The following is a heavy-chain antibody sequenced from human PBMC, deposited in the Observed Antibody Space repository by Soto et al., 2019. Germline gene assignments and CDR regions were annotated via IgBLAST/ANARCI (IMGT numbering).Heavy chain of an antibody. Sequence: TLSLTCTVSGDSISSGGYYWSWIRQHPGKGLEWIGYIYYSGTTYYNPSLESRVSISADTSENQFSLKVKSVTVADTAVYYCASTYYTDDSGPYDYSGQGTLVTVSS. J-gene: IGHJ4*02. CDR1: GDSISSGGYY. V-gene: IGHV4-31*03. CDR2: IYYSGTT. D-gene: IGHD3-22*01. CDR3: ASTYYTDDSGPYDY.